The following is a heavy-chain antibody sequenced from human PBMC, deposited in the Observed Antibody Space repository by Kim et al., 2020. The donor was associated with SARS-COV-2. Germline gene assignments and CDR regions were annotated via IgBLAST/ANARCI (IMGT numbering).Heavy chain of an antibody. CDR2: ISGSSSAT. J-gene: IGHJ4*02. CDR1: GFTFSAYS. V-gene: IGHV3-48*02. D-gene: IGHD1-26*01. Sequence: GGSLRLSCAASGFTFSAYSMSWLRQASGKGLEWISYISGSSSATHYADSVRGRFTVSRDNAKDSLFLQMNSLGDEDTAVYYCVRGDGADWGQGTLVTVSS. CDR3: VRGDGAD.